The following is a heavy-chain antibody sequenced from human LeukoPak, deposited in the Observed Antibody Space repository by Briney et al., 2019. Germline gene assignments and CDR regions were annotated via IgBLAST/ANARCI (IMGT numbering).Heavy chain of an antibody. CDR1: GFTFSSYG. V-gene: IGHV3-30*02. CDR3: AKGSGIGMITFGGIYY. J-gene: IGHJ4*02. CDR2: IRYDGSNK. D-gene: IGHD3-16*01. Sequence: SGGSLRLSCAASGFTFSSYGMHWVRQAPGKGLEWVAFIRYDGSNKYYADSVKGRFTISRDNSKNTLYLQMNSLRAEDTAAYYCAKGSGIGMITFGGIYYWGQGTLVTVSS.